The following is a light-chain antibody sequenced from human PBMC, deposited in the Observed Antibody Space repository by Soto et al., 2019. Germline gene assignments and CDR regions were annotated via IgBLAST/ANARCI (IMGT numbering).Light chain of an antibody. CDR3: MQGTRWLWT. Sequence: DVVLTQSPLSLPVALGQPASISCRSSQSLVFSDGNTYLNWFQQRPGQSPRRLIYKVSNRDSGVPDRLSGIAAGTDFTLKRSRVEAEDVGGYYCMQGTRWLWTFGQGTKVEIK. CDR2: KVS. J-gene: IGKJ1*01. V-gene: IGKV2-30*01. CDR1: QSLVFSDGNTY.